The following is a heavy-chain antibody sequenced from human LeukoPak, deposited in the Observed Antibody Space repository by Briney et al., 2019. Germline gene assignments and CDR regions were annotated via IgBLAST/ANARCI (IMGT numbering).Heavy chain of an antibody. CDR1: GGSISSGDYY. V-gene: IGHV4-30-4*01. Sequence: SETLSLTCTVSGGSISSGDYYWSWIRQPPGKGLEWIGYIYYSGSTYYNPSLKSRVTISVDTSKNQFSLKLSSVTAADTAVYYCARVIWHYDILTGYSNWFDPWGQGTLVTVSS. J-gene: IGHJ5*02. CDR3: ARVIWHYDILTGYSNWFDP. D-gene: IGHD3-9*01. CDR2: IYYSGST.